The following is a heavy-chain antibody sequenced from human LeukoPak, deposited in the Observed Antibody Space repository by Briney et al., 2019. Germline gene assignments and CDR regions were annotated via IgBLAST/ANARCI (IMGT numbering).Heavy chain of an antibody. CDR1: GGSISSSSYY. CDR3: ARQFTDTDAFDI. J-gene: IGHJ3*02. CDR2: IYYSGST. V-gene: IGHV4-39*01. Sequence: PSETLSLTCTVSGGSISSSSYYWGWIRQPPGKGLEWIGSIYYSGSTYCNPSLKSRVTISVDTSKNQFSLKLSSVTAADTAVYYCARQFTDTDAFDIWGQGTMVTVSS.